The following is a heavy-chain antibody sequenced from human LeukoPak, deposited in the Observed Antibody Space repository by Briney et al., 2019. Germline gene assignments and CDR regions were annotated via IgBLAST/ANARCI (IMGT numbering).Heavy chain of an antibody. Sequence: GGSLRLSCAASGFTFSSYGMHWVRQAPGKGLEWVAVISYDGSNKYYADSVKGRFTISRDNSKNTLSLQMNSLKTEDTAVYYCTTEKTGTIDCWGQGTLVTVSS. J-gene: IGHJ4*02. CDR2: ISYDGSNK. V-gene: IGHV3-30*03. D-gene: IGHD1-1*01. CDR3: TTEKTGTIDC. CDR1: GFTFSSYG.